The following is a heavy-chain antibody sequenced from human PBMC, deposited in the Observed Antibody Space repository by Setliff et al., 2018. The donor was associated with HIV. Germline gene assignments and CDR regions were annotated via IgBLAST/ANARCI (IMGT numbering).Heavy chain of an antibody. J-gene: IGHJ6*02. D-gene: IGHD2-8*01. CDR1: GYTFTSYA. CDR2: INAGNGNT. V-gene: IGHV1-3*01. CDR3: ARTNGMANYYYYGMDV. Sequence: ASVKVSCKASGYTFTSYAMHWVRQAPGQRLEWMGWINAGNGNTKYSQKFQGSVTITRDTSASTAYMELSSLRSEDTAAYYCARTNGMANYYYYGMDVWGQGTTVTVSS.